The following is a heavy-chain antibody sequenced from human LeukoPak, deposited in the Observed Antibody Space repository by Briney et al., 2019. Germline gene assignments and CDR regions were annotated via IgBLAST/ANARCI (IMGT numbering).Heavy chain of an antibody. CDR1: GGTFSSYA. CDR3: ARVVLGRRWLQTSYYYGMDV. J-gene: IGHJ6*02. V-gene: IGHV1-69*13. Sequence: SVKVSCKASGGTFSSYAISWVRQAPGQGLEWMGGIIPIFGTANYAQKFQGRVTITADESTSTAYLELSSLTSEDTAVYYCARVVLGRRWLQTSYYYGMDVWGQGTTVAVSS. CDR2: IIPIFGTA. D-gene: IGHD5-24*01.